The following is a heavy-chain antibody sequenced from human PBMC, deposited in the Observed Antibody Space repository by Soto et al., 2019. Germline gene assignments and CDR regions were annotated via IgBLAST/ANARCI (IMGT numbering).Heavy chain of an antibody. CDR2: IYSSGSA. D-gene: IGHD6-19*01. CDR3: ARGFSSVSMYA. CDR1: GDCVSSGGYY. J-gene: IGHJ6*02. V-gene: IGHV4-61*08. Sequence: ETLPLTSTVSGDCVSSGGYYWSWIRQPPGKGLEWIGYIYSSGSANYNPSLKSRVTISRDTSKKQISLKVASVTAADTAGYYCARGFSSVSMYAWGQGTTVTVSS.